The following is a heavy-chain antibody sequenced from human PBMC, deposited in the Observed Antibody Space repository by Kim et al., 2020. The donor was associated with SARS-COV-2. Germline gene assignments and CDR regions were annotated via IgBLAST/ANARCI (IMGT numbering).Heavy chain of an antibody. CDR2: STRSGDGS. D-gene: IGHD3-10*01. CDR1: GFDFSDFA. J-gene: IGHJ4*02. Sequence: GGSLRLSCSGSGFDFSDFAIHWIRRAPGKGLEYVSASTRSGDGSFYSASVEGRFTVSRDNSKKTLYLHMNRLTFEDTSAYYCVRYGRNYGAVHWGQGTLVFVSS. CDR3: VRYGRNYGAVH. V-gene: IGHV3-64D*06.